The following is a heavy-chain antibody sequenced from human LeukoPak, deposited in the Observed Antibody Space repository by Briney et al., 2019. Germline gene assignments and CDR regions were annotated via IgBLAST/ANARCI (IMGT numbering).Heavy chain of an antibody. Sequence: SVKVSCKVSGYTLTELSMHWVRQAPGKGLEWMGRIIPILGIANYAQKFQGRVTITADKSTSTAYMELSSLRSEDTAVYYCARDPPIVVVPAANGEYNWFDPWGRGTLVTVSS. D-gene: IGHD2-2*01. CDR3: ARDPPIVVVPAANGEYNWFDP. CDR2: IIPILGIA. CDR1: GYTLTELS. V-gene: IGHV1-69*04. J-gene: IGHJ5*02.